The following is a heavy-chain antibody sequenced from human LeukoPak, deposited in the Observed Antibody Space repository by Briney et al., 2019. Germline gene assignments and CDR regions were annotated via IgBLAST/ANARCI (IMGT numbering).Heavy chain of an antibody. Sequence: GGSLRLSFAASRFTLSWYWMHWVRQAPGKGLMWVSSINSDGSSTSYADSVKGRFTISRDNAKNTLYLQMNSLRAEDTAVYYCARDPPGFSTYSSSWYFDYWGQGTLVTVSS. V-gene: IGHV3-74*01. CDR2: INSDGSST. CDR3: ARDPPGFSTYSSSWYFDY. J-gene: IGHJ4*02. D-gene: IGHD6-13*01. CDR1: RFTLSWYW.